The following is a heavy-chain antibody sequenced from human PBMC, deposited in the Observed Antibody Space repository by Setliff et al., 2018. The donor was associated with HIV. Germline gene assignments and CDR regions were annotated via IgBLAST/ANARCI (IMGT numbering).Heavy chain of an antibody. Sequence: GGSLRLSCAASGFSFSDYYMSWIRQSPGKGLEWISHISTTDKIYYAESVKGRFTISRDNSKNTLYLQMNSLRVEDTAVYYCTKTMYSSRWSGFDYWGQGTPVTVSS. V-gene: IGHV3-11*04. CDR3: TKTMYSSRWSGFDY. J-gene: IGHJ4*02. CDR2: ISTTDKI. D-gene: IGHD6-13*01. CDR1: GFSFSDYY.